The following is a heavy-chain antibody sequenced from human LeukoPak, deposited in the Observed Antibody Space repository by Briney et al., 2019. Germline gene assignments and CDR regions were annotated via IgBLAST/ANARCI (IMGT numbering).Heavy chain of an antibody. J-gene: IGHJ4*02. CDR1: GFTFSSYA. CDR3: AKEEGIAAAQRGEPFDY. Sequence: SGGSLRLSCAASGFTFSSYAMSWVRQAPGKGLEWVSAISGTGRSTYCADSVKGRFTISRDNSKNTLSLQMNSLRAEDTAVYYCAKEEGIAAAQRGEPFDYWGQGTLVTVSS. D-gene: IGHD6-13*01. V-gene: IGHV3-23*01. CDR2: ISGTGRST.